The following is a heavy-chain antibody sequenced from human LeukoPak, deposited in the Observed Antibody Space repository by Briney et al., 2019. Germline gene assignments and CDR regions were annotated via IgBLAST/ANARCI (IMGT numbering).Heavy chain of an antibody. CDR2: INPNSGGT. CDR1: GYTFTSYG. V-gene: IGHV1-2*02. D-gene: IGHD3-10*01. Sequence: ASVKVSCKASGYTFTSYGISWVRQAPGQGLEWMGWINPNSGGTNYAQKFQGRVTVTRNTSISTAYMELSRLRSDDTAVYYCARDPHGSGLLDVWGQGTTVTVSS. J-gene: IGHJ6*02. CDR3: ARDPHGSGLLDV.